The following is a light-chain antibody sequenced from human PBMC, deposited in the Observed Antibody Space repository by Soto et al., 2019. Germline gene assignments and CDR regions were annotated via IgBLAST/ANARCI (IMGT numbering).Light chain of an antibody. V-gene: IGKV3-20*01. CDR2: GAS. CDR1: QSISSNY. J-gene: IGKJ1*01. CDR3: HQYQNSPRT. Sequence: EIVLTQSPGTLSLSPGERATLSCRVSQSISSNYLAWYQQKPGQAPRLLIYGASTRATGIPDRFSGSGSGTDFTLTINRLEPEDLAVYYCHQYQNSPRTFGQGTKVAIK.